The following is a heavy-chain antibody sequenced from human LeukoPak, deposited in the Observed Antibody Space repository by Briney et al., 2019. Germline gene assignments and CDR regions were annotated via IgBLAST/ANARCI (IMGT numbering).Heavy chain of an antibody. CDR3: AKGGKWDVTPFDY. V-gene: IGHV3-23*01. CDR1: GFTFSSYA. Sequence: PGGSLRLSCAASGFTFSSYAMSWVRQAPGKGLEWVSAISGSGGGTYYADSVKGRFTISRDNSKNTLYLQMNSLRAEDTAVYYCAKGGKWDVTPFDYWGQGTLVTVSS. CDR2: ISGSGGGT. D-gene: IGHD1-26*01. J-gene: IGHJ4*02.